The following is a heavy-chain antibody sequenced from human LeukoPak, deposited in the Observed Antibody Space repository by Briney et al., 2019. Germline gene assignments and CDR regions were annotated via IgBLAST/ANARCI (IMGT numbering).Heavy chain of an antibody. Sequence: ASVKVSCKVSADIPTELSIHWVRQAPGKGLEWMGGFDLKLGKQIYAQRLQGRVTVTEDTSTETTNLDLSSLTSDDTAMYYCTTLLVTFGGAVDFWGHGTPVTVSS. CDR1: ADIPTELS. V-gene: IGHV1-24*01. J-gene: IGHJ4*01. CDR2: FDLKLGKQ. D-gene: IGHD3-16*01. CDR3: TTLLVTFGGAVDF.